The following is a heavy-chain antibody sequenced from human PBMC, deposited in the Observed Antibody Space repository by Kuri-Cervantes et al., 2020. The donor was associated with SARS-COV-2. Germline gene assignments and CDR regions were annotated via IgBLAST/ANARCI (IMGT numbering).Heavy chain of an antibody. CDR2: IYYSGST. V-gene: IGHV4-59*01. J-gene: IGHJ4*02. Sequence: SETLSLNSTVSGGSISSYYWSWIRQPPGKGLEWIGYIYYSGSTNYNPSLKSRVTISVDTSKNQFSLKLSSVTAADTAVYYCARTGPAIFGVVINPTFDYWGQGTLVTVSS. D-gene: IGHD3-3*01. CDR3: ARTGPAIFGVVINPTFDY. CDR1: GGSISSYY.